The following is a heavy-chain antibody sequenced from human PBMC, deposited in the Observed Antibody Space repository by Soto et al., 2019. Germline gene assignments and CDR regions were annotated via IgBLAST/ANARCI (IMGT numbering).Heavy chain of an antibody. D-gene: IGHD6-25*01. CDR2: ISTAGDTT. Sequence: EVQLLESGGGLVQPGESLRLSCTASGFTFNSYALIWVRQAPGKGPEWVSGISTAGDTTYYADSVKCRFTISRDNSQNTIYLQMNSLRVEDTALYHCVSGFDRWGQGTLVTVSS. J-gene: IGHJ5*02. CDR3: VSGFDR. CDR1: GFTFNSYA. V-gene: IGHV3-23*01.